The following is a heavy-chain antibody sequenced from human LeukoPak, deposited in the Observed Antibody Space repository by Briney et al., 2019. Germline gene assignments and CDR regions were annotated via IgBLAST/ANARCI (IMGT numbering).Heavy chain of an antibody. J-gene: IGHJ4*02. V-gene: IGHV3-30*03. CDR3: ARVINGPDY. Sequence: GGSLRLSCAASGFTFSNYAMHWVRQAPGKGLEWVAVISYDGSNEYYADSVKGRFTISRDNAKNSLYLQMNSLRAEDTAVYYCARVINGPDYWGQGTLVTVSS. CDR1: GFTFSNYA. D-gene: IGHD3-16*01. CDR2: ISYDGSNE.